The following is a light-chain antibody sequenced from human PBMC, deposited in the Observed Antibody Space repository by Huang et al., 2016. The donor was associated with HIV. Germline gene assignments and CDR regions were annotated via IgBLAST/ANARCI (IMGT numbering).Light chain of an antibody. J-gene: IGKJ2*01. CDR1: QTISKY. CDR3: QQSYMTPRT. V-gene: IGKV1-39*01. Sequence: DIQMTQFPTSLSASVGDRVSITCRARQTISKYLNWYQQKPGRAPKLLIYGASNLQSGVPSRFSGGGSGTHFTLTINSLQPEDSPTYYCQQSYMTPRTFGQGTKLEI. CDR2: GAS.